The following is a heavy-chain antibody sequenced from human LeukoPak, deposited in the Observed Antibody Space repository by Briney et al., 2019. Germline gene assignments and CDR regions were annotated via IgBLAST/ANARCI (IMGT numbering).Heavy chain of an antibody. CDR3: ARVAQRGFDYSNSLQY. Sequence: GTSLKLTCAAAGFTFSHYGMHWVRQAPGKGLEWVAVIWSDGTNKYYAASVKDRFTISRVDSNKTVYLQMNSLRPDDTGIYYSARVAQRGFDYSNSLQYWGQGTPVTVST. V-gene: IGHV3-33*01. CDR1: GFTFSHYG. CDR2: IWSDGTNK. D-gene: IGHD4-11*01. J-gene: IGHJ4*02.